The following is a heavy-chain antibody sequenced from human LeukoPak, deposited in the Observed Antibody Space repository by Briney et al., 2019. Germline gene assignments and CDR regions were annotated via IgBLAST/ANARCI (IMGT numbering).Heavy chain of an antibody. V-gene: IGHV1-2*02. CDR3: ARDSGSYPDAFDI. J-gene: IGHJ3*02. CDR2: INPNSGGT. Sequence: ASVKVSCEASGYTFTGYYMHWVRQAPGQGLEWMGWINPNSGGTNYAQKFQGRVTMTRDTSISTAYMELSRLRSDDTAVYYCARDSGSYPDAFDIWGQGTMVTVSS. D-gene: IGHD1-26*01. CDR1: GYTFTGYY.